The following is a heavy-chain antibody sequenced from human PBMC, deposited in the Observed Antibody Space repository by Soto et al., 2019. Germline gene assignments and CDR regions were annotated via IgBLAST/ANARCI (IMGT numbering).Heavy chain of an antibody. Sequence: QLGGPLRLSCAASGFTFSSYGMHWVRQAPGKGLEWVAVISYDGSNKYYADSVKGRFTISRDNSKNTLYLQMNSLRAEDTAVYYCAKDLFDSSGYYQTPRHWGQGTLVTVSS. CDR2: ISYDGSNK. J-gene: IGHJ1*01. CDR1: GFTFSSYG. CDR3: AKDLFDSSGYYQTPRH. V-gene: IGHV3-30*18. D-gene: IGHD3-22*01.